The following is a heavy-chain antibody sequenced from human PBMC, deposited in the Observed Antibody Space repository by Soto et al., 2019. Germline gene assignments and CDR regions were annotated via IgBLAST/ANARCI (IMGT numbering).Heavy chain of an antibody. J-gene: IGHJ6*02. Sequence: PSETLSLTCAVYGGSFSGYYWSWILQPPGKGLKWIGEINHSGSTNNNPSHKSRINKSVDTSKKQFSQKISSGTAADTVVYYCASPRGYYYGSGSYRGETDRYYYYGMDVWGQGTTVT. CDR2: INHSGST. D-gene: IGHD3-10*01. CDR3: ASPRGYYYGSGSYRGETDRYYYYGMDV. CDR1: GGSFSGYY. V-gene: IGHV4-34*01.